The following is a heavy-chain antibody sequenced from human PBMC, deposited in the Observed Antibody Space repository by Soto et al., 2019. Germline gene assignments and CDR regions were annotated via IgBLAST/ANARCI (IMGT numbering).Heavy chain of an antibody. D-gene: IGHD5-18*01. J-gene: IGHJ5*02. CDR2: INHSGST. CDR3: ARRRIQLWLMGNLGWFDP. Sequence: SETLSLTCAVYGGSFSGYYWSWIRQPPGKGLEWIGEINHSGSTNYNPSLKSRVTISVDTSKNQFSLKLSSVTAADTAVYYCARRRIQLWLMGNLGWFDPWGQGTLVNV. V-gene: IGHV4-34*01. CDR1: GGSFSGYY.